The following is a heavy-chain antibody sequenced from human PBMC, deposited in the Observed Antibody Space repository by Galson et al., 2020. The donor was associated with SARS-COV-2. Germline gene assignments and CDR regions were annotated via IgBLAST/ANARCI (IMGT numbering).Heavy chain of an antibody. V-gene: IGHV4-31*03. J-gene: IGHJ6*02. CDR1: GGSISNDNYY. Sequence: SETLSLTCTVSGGSISNDNYYWSWIRQNPGKGLEWIGNNHHSGSTYYNPSLKSRLITSLDTSKNQFSLKLNSVTAADTAVYYCARERAGGLRSEYYYYGVDVWGQGITVTVSS. CDR3: ARERAGGLRSEYYYYGVDV. D-gene: IGHD3-10*01. CDR2: NHHSGST.